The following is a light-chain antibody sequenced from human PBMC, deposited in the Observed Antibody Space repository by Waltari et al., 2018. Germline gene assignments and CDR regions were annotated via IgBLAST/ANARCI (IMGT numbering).Light chain of an antibody. V-gene: IGKV2-28*01. Sequence: EIVLTQSPLSLPVTLGEPASISCTSSQSLLHSNGYNYLDWYVQRPGLPPRLLIYFGSYRASGVPDRFSGSGSVTDFTLKISKVEAEDVGGYYCMQALQTSITFGQGTRLEIK. CDR1: QSLLHSNGYNY. CDR2: FGS. CDR3: MQALQTSIT. J-gene: IGKJ5*01.